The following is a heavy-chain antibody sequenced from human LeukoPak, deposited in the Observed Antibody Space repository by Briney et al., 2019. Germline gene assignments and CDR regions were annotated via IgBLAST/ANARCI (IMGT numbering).Heavy chain of an antibody. CDR3: AKDENGSGKSFDY. V-gene: IGHV3-74*01. D-gene: IGHD3-10*01. CDR2: INSDGSST. Sequence: PGGSLRLSCAASGFTFSSYWMHWVRQAPGKGLVWVSRINSDGSSTSYADSVKGRFTISRDNSKNTLYLQMNSLRAEDTAVYYCAKDENGSGKSFDYWGQGTLVTVSS. CDR1: GFTFSSYW. J-gene: IGHJ4*02.